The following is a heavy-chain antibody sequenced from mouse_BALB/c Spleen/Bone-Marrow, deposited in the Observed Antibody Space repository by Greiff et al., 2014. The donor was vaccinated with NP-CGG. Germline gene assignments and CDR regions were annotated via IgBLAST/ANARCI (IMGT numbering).Heavy chain of an antibody. V-gene: IGHV2-9*02. D-gene: IGHD1-2*01. CDR2: IWADGST. CDR1: GFSLTNYG. Sequence: VQGVESGPGLVAPSQSLSITCTVSGFSLTNYGVHWVRQPPGKGLEWLGVIWADGSTNYNSALMSRLSISKDNSKSQVFFKMNSLQTDDTAMYYCARITTATGAMDYWGRGTSLTVSS. CDR3: ARITTATGAMDY. J-gene: IGHJ4*01.